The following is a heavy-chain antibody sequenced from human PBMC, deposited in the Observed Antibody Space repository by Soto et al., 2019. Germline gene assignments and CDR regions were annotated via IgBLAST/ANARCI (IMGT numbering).Heavy chain of an antibody. CDR1: GGSFSGYF. J-gene: IGHJ4*02. Sequence: QVQLQQWGAGLLKPSETLSLTCAVYGGSFSGYFWNWIRQPPGKGLEWIGEINQSASTNYHPSLKSRVTISVDPSKNQFSLKLSPVTAADTAVYSCARGRENGSTVSTPDHWGQGTLVTVSS. CDR2: INQSAST. CDR3: ARGRENGSTVSTPDH. D-gene: IGHD1-26*01. V-gene: IGHV4-34*01.